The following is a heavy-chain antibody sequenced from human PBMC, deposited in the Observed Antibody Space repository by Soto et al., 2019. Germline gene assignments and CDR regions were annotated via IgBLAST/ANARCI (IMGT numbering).Heavy chain of an antibody. Sequence: QVQLVESGGGLVKPGGSLRLSCAASGFTFSDYYMNWIRQAPGKGLEWVSYISSSGTTIYYADSVKGRFTISRDNAKNALFLQMNSLRAEDTALYYCARGHSIFYGMDVWGQGTTVTVSS. V-gene: IGHV3-11*01. CDR3: ARGHSIFYGMDV. CDR1: GFTFSDYY. J-gene: IGHJ6*02. D-gene: IGHD2-21*01. CDR2: ISSSGTTI.